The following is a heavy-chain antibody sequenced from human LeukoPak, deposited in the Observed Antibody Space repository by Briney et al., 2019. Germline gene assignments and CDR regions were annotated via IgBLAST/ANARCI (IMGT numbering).Heavy chain of an antibody. Sequence: NTSETLSLTCTVSGGSVSSGSHYWNWIRQSPGRGLEWIGHIYYRGTTNYTPSLKSRVTISVDTSMNQFSLRLSSVTAADTAVYFCARSFYSSGWYTPLRWFDTWGQGTPVTVSS. D-gene: IGHD6-19*01. CDR3: ARSFYSSGWYTPLRWFDT. V-gene: IGHV4-61*01. CDR2: IYYRGTT. J-gene: IGHJ5*02. CDR1: GGSVSSGSHY.